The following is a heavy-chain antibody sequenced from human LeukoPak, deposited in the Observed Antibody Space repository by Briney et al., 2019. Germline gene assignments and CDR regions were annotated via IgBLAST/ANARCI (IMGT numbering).Heavy chain of an antibody. V-gene: IGHV1-69*13. CDR2: IIPIFGTA. CDR1: GGTFSSYA. J-gene: IGHJ3*02. CDR3: ARDVSPSGSYFNFWVDAFDI. D-gene: IGHD1-26*01. Sequence: SVKVSCKAPGGTFSSYAISWVRQAPGQGLEWMGGIIPIFGTANYAQKFQGRVTITADESTSTAYMELSSLRSEDTAVYYCARDVSPSGSYFNFWVDAFDIWGQGTMVTVSS.